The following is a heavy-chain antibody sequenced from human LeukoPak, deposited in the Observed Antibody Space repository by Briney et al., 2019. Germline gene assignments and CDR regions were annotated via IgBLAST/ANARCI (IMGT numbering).Heavy chain of an antibody. Sequence: SETLSLTCTVSGGSISSSGYSWRWIRQPPGKNLERIGDIYHSGSTYYNPSLKGRVTISADKSKNQFSLKLTSVTAADTAVYYCARGLYVTMVRGVVVNYGLDVWGQGATVIVSS. CDR1: GGSISSSGYS. V-gene: IGHV4-30-2*01. CDR3: ARGLYVTMVRGVVVNYGLDV. D-gene: IGHD3-10*01. CDR2: IYHSGST. J-gene: IGHJ6*02.